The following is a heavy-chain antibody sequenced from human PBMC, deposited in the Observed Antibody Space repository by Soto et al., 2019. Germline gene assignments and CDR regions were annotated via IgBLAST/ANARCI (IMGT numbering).Heavy chain of an antibody. V-gene: IGHV3-7*03. D-gene: IGHD5-18*01. CDR2: IKQDGSEK. CDR3: ARDFKGSNGYGPFEY. Sequence: EVQLVESGGGWVQPGGSLRLSCAASGFTFSRYWMSWVRQAPRKGLEWVANIKQDGSEKYYVDSVKGRFTLYRDNAKKSVYLQMNSLRAEDTAVYYCARDFKGSNGYGPFEYCGQGTLVNVSS. J-gene: IGHJ4*02. CDR1: GFTFSRYW.